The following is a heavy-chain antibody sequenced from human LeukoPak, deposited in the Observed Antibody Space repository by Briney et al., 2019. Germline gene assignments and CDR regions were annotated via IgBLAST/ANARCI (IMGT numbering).Heavy chain of an antibody. CDR3: ARDIGYCTNGVCPNEDY. V-gene: IGHV3-11*01. D-gene: IGHD2-8*01. J-gene: IGHJ4*02. Sequence: AGSLRLSCAASGFTFSDYYMSWIRQAPGKGLEWVSYISSSGSTIYYADSVKGRFTISRDNAKNSLYLQMNSLRAEDTAVYYCARDIGYCTNGVCPNEDYWGQGTLVTVSS. CDR2: ISSSGSTI. CDR1: GFTFSDYY.